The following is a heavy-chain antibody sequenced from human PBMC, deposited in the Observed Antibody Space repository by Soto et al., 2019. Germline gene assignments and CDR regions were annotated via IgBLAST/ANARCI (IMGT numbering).Heavy chain of an antibody. Sequence: QVQLQEPGPGLVRPSQTLSLTCTVSGGSIRSGSYYWNWIRQHPVKGLEWIGYIYSSGSTWYNPSLHGRVTISKDASANHFSLTLTSVTAVDTAIYYCSLVVATTRKAVSFDPLGKGTLVTVS. J-gene: IGHJ5*02. D-gene: IGHD5-12*01. CDR2: IYSSGST. CDR3: SLVVATTRKAVSFDP. V-gene: IGHV4-31*06. CDR1: GGSIRSGSYY.